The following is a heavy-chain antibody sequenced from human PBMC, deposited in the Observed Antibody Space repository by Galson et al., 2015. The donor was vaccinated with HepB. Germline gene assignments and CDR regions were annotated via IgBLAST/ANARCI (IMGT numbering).Heavy chain of an antibody. Sequence: SLRLSCAASGFTFRTYGIHWVRQAPGKGLEWVAVIWYDGSNKYYGDSVKGRFTLSRDNSKNIVYLEMNSLRDEDTAVYYCAKEAGYSSNRFQSRRCYGMDVWGHGTTVSV. CDR2: IWYDGSNK. CDR1: GFTFRTYG. J-gene: IGHJ6*02. D-gene: IGHD5-12*01. CDR3: AKEAGYSSNRFQSRRCYGMDV. V-gene: IGHV3-33*06.